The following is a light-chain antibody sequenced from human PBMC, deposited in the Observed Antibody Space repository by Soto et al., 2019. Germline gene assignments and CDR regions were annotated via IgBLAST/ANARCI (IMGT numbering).Light chain of an antibody. CDR3: QQYNNWPPFMYT. J-gene: IGKJ2*01. CDR2: GAS. Sequence: EIVMTQSPATLSESPGERATLSCRASQSVSSSLAWYQQRPGQAPRLLIYGASTRATGIPARFSGSGSGTEFTLTISSLQSEDFAVYYCQQYNNWPPFMYTFGQGTKLEIK. V-gene: IGKV3-15*01. CDR1: QSVSSS.